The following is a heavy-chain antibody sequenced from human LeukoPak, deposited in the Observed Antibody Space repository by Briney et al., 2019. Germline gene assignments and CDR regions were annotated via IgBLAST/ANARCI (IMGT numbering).Heavy chain of an antibody. CDR3: ARSISGTDMDV. CDR2: ISSSGSTI. Sequence: GGSLRLSCAASGFTFSYYYMSWIRQAPGKGLEWVSYISSSGSTIYYADSVKGRFTISRDNAKNSLYLQMNSLRAEYTAVYYCARSISGTDMDVWGKGTTVTVSS. V-gene: IGHV3-11*04. D-gene: IGHD6-13*01. CDR1: GFTFSYYY. J-gene: IGHJ6*03.